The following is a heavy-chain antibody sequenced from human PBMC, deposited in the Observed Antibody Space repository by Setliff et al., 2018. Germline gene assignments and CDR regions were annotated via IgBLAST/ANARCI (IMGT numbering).Heavy chain of an antibody. V-gene: IGHV3-74*01. CDR1: GFTFSTYW. J-gene: IGHJ3*02. D-gene: IGHD1-26*01. CDR2: INSDGSNT. CDR3: TRGWGGVGATNAFDI. Sequence: GGSLRLSCAVSGFTFSTYWMHWVRQAPGNGLVWVSRINSDGSNTTYADSVKGRFTISRDNAKNTVYLQMTRLTAEDTAVYYCTRGWGGVGATNAFDIWGQGTTVTVSS.